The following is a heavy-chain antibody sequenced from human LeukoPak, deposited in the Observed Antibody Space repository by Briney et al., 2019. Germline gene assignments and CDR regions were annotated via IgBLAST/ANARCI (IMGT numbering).Heavy chain of an antibody. CDR2: IKFHGHET. V-gene: IGHV3-30*02. D-gene: IGHD6-13*01. Sequence: PGGSLRLSCVASGFNFNNYDLHWVRQAPGKGLEWVAFIKFHGHETFYADSVEGRFTFSRDNSRNTVYLQMNSLRSEDTAVYYCAKEESSWYGEYFQHWGQGTLVTVSS. CDR1: GFNFNNYD. J-gene: IGHJ1*01. CDR3: AKEESSWYGEYFQH.